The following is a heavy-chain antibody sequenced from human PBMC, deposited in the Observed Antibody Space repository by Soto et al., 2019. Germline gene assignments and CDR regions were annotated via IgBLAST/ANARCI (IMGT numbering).Heavy chain of an antibody. J-gene: IGHJ4*01. D-gene: IGHD6-13*01. CDR1: GGSISSGGYS. V-gene: IGHV4-30-2*01. CDR2: IYHSGST. CDR3: ARYSAASGTYYFDY. Sequence: SETLSLTCAVSGGSISSGGYSWNWIRQPPGKGLEWIGYIYHSGSTYYSPSLKSRVTISLDKSKNQLSLILYSVTAADTGVYYCARYSAASGTYYFDYWGQGTLVTVSS.